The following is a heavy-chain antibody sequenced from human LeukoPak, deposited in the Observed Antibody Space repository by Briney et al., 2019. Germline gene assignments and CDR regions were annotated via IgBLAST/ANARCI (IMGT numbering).Heavy chain of an antibody. J-gene: IGHJ4*02. CDR3: SRSRRSGYHNEPTDY. D-gene: IGHD3-3*01. CDR1: GFNFNTYA. CDR2: ISGSGGLT. Sequence: GGSLRLSCTASGFNFNTYAMTWVRQAPGQGLEWLSVISGSGGLTDYADSAKGRFTISRDNSKNTVYLQMNSLRAEDTAVYYCSRSRRSGYHNEPTDYWGQGTLVTVSS. V-gene: IGHV3-23*01.